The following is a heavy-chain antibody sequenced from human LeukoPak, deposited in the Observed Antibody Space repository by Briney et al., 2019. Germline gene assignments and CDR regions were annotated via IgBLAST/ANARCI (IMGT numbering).Heavy chain of an antibody. CDR1: GGSFRGFS. D-gene: IGHD3-22*01. CDR2: IYYSGST. Sequence: LETLSLTCTLSGGSFRGFSCSCICHRPRRGLWCSGYIYYSGSTSYNPSLKCRVTMSVDTSMNEFSLKLRSVTAANTAFYYCARSGYFDTIAYSFVLWGQGTLVTVSS. CDR3: ARSGYFDTIAYSFVL. V-gene: IGHV4-59*01. J-gene: IGHJ4*02.